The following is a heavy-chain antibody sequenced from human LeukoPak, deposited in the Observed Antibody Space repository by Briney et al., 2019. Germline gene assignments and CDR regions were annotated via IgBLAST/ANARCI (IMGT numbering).Heavy chain of an antibody. CDR1: GGTFSSYA. V-gene: IGHV1-69*05. Sequence: SVKVSCKASGGTFSSYAISWVRQAPGQGLEWMGGIIPIFGTANYAQKFQGRVTMTRDTSTSTVYMELSSLRSEDTAVYYCARESPRRELPSDYWGQGTLVTVSS. CDR2: IIPIFGTA. D-gene: IGHD1-26*01. J-gene: IGHJ4*02. CDR3: ARESPRRELPSDY.